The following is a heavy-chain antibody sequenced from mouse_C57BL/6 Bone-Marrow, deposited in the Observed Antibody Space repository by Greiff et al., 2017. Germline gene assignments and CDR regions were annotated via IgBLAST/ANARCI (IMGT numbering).Heavy chain of an antibody. V-gene: IGHV1-9*01. CDR2: ILPGSGST. D-gene: IGHD2-3*01. J-gene: IGHJ4*01. CDR3: ARQGYDGYYAYYAMDY. Sequence: VQLKESGAELMQPGASVKLSCKATGYTFTGYWIEWVKQRPGHGLEWIGEILPGSGSTNYNEKFKGKATFTADTSSNTAYMQLSNLTTEDSAIYYCARQGYDGYYAYYAMDYWGQGTSVTVSS. CDR1: GYTFTGYW.